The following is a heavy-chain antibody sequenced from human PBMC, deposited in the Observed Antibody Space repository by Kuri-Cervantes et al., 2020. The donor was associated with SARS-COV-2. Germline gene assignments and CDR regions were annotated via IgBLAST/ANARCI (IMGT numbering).Heavy chain of an antibody. Sequence: GESLKISCAASGFTFSSYSMNWVRQAPGKGLEWVAFIRYDGSNKYYADSVKGRFTISRDNSKNTLYLQMNSLRAEDTAMYYCATDTAMVDYWGQGTLVTVSS. CDR2: IRYDGSNK. V-gene: IGHV3-30*02. CDR3: ATDTAMVDY. J-gene: IGHJ4*02. CDR1: GFTFSSYS. D-gene: IGHD5-18*01.